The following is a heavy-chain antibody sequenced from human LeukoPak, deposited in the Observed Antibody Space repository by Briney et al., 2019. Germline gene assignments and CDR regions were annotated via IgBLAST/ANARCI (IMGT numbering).Heavy chain of an antibody. D-gene: IGHD5/OR15-5a*01. CDR1: YGSINNYY. CDR3: ARVAHDLYPYYFDY. J-gene: IGHJ4*02. V-gene: IGHV4-4*07. CDR2: VDASASA. Sequence: SETLSLTCTVSYGSINNYYWSWIRQPAGKGLEWIGHVDASASANYNPSLGSRVTISVDTSKNQFSLKLSSVTAADTALYYCARVAHDLYPYYFDYWGQGTLVTVSS.